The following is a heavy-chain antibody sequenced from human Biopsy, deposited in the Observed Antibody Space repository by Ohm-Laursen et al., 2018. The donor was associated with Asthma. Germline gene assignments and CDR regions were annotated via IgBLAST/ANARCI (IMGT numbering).Heavy chain of an antibody. D-gene: IGHD2-21*01. CDR1: GGSINSGGYS. J-gene: IGHJ4*02. CDR2: IYHRDTT. CDR3: ARGRSGDWLYYFDY. V-gene: IGHV4-30-2*01. Sequence: TLSLTCTGSGGSINSGGYSWTWIRQPPGKGLEWIGYIYHRDTTYYNPSLKSRVTISLDGSKNQFSLKLSSVTAADTAVYYCARGRSGDWLYYFDYWGQGALVTVSS.